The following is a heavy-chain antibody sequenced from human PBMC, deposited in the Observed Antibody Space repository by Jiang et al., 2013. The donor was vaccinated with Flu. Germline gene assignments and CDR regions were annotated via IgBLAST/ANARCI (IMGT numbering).Heavy chain of an antibody. J-gene: IGHJ4*02. V-gene: IGHV4-61*01. Sequence: SVSSGNYFWTWLRQSPEKGLEWIGYIYHAGSTSYNPSLKSRVAISLDTSKNQFSLTLSSVTAADTAVYYCARERAYFYDGSGYYWDYWGQGTLVTVSS. CDR1: SVSSGNYF. CDR2: IYHAGST. D-gene: IGHD3-22*01. CDR3: ARERAYFYDGSGYYWDY.